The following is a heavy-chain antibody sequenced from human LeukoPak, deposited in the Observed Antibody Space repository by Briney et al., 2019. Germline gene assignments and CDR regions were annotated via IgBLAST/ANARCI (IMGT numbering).Heavy chain of an antibody. J-gene: IGHJ6*02. Sequence: GGSLRLSCAASGFTVSSNYMSWVRQAPGKGLEWVSTISAGGGNTYYADSVKGRFTISRDSSKNTLYLQMNSLRAEDTAVYYCAKVSGGGLYYDGMDVWGQGTTVTVSS. V-gene: IGHV3-23*01. D-gene: IGHD1-14*01. CDR2: ISAGGGNT. CDR1: GFTVSSNY. CDR3: AKVSGGGLYYDGMDV.